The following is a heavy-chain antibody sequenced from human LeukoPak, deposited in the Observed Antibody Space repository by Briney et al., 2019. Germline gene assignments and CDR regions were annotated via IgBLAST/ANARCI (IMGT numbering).Heavy chain of an antibody. D-gene: IGHD2-15*01. CDR3: AKGRCTDGRCSGFDC. J-gene: IGHJ4*02. Sequence: PGGSLRLSCAASGFTFSNYAMSWVRQAPGKGLEGVAAISGSGDSSYYVDSVKGRFTISRESSKSTLYLQMNGLRAEDAAIYYCAKGRCTDGRCSGFDCWGQGTLVTVSS. CDR1: GFTFSNYA. CDR2: ISGSGDSS. V-gene: IGHV3-23*01.